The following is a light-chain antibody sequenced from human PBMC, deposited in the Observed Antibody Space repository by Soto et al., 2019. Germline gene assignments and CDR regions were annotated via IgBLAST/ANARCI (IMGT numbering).Light chain of an antibody. CDR1: SSDVGGYNY. J-gene: IGLJ1*01. V-gene: IGLV2-14*01. CDR2: EVS. Sequence: QSALTQPASVSGSPGQSITISCTGTSSDVGGYNYVSWYQQHPGKAPKLMIYEVSNRPSGVSNRFSGSKSGNTASLTISGLQAEDEADYYCSSYKSSSLYVFGTGTKLTVL. CDR3: SSYKSSSLYV.